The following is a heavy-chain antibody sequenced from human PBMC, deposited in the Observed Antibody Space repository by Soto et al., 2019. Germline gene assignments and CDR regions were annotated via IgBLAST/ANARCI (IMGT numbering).Heavy chain of an antibody. Sequence: SVKVSCKASGGTFSSYAISWVRQAPGQGLEWMGGIIPIFGTANYAQKFQGRVTITADESTSTAYMELSSLRSEDTAVYYCARLLYSGIHFDYWGQGTLVTVSS. V-gene: IGHV1-69*13. CDR1: GGTFSSYA. D-gene: IGHD1-26*01. CDR3: ARLLYSGIHFDY. J-gene: IGHJ4*02. CDR2: IIPIFGTA.